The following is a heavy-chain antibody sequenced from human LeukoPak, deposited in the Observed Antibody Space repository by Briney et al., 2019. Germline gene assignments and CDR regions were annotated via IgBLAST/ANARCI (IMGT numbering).Heavy chain of an antibody. D-gene: IGHD3-22*01. J-gene: IGHJ4*02. Sequence: GGSLRLSCAASGFTITSYAMSWVRQAPGKGLEWVSAVSGSADNTYYAESVRGRFTISRDNSKNTLYLQMNSLRAEDAAVYYCAKATYYYDSYGYNGVFDYWGQGTLVTLSS. CDR3: AKATYYYDSYGYNGVFDY. V-gene: IGHV3-23*01. CDR1: GFTITSYA. CDR2: VSGSADNT.